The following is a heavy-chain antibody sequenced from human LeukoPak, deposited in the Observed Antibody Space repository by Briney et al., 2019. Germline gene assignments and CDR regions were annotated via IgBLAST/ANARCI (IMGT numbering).Heavy chain of an antibody. CDR3: ASLRFGKSSYYYYGMDV. D-gene: IGHD3-10*01. J-gene: IGHJ6*02. CDR2: ISSSSSTI. Sequence: GGSLRLSCAASGFTFSSYSMNRVRQAPGKGLEWVSYISSSSSTIYYADSVKGRFTISRDNAKNSLYLQMNSLRAEDTAVYYCASLRFGKSSYYYYGMDVWGQGTTVTVSS. CDR1: GFTFSSYS. V-gene: IGHV3-48*01.